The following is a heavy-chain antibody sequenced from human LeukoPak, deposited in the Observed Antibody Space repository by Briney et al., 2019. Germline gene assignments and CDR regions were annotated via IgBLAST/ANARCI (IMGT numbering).Heavy chain of an antibody. J-gene: IGHJ4*02. Sequence: PGGSLRLSCAASGFTFSSYGMHWVRQAPGMGLEWVAFIRYDGSNKYYADSVKGRFTISRDNSKNTLYLQMNSLRAEDTAVYYCAKADGGNSPFDYWGQGTLVTVSS. V-gene: IGHV3-30*02. CDR2: IRYDGSNK. CDR3: AKADGGNSPFDY. D-gene: IGHD4-23*01. CDR1: GFTFSSYG.